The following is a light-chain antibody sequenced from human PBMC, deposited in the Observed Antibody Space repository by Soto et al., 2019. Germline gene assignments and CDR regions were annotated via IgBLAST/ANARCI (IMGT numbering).Light chain of an antibody. CDR3: QQSYSTPQT. Sequence: DIQMTQSPSSLSASVGDRVTITCRASQSISSYLNWYQQKPGKAPKLLIYDASSLESGVPSRFSGSGSGTDFTLTISSLQPEDFATYYCQQSYSTPQTFGQGTKVDIK. CDR2: DAS. J-gene: IGKJ1*01. V-gene: IGKV1-39*01. CDR1: QSISSY.